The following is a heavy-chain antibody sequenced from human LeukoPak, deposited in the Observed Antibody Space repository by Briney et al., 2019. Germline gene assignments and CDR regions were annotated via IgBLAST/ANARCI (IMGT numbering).Heavy chain of an antibody. CDR1: GFTFSSYA. CDR2: ISYDGSNK. V-gene: IGHV3-30*04. CDR3: VRDFEWSFDT. D-gene: IGHD3-3*01. Sequence: GRSLRLSCAASGFTFSSYAMHWVRQAPGKGLEWVAVISYDGSNKYYADSVKGRFTISRDNSKNTLYLQMNSLRAEDTALYYCVRDFEWSFDTWAQGTLVTVSS. J-gene: IGHJ4*02.